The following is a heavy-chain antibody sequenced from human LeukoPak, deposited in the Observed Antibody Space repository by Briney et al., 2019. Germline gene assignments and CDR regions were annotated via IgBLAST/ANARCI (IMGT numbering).Heavy chain of an antibody. D-gene: IGHD3-10*01. Sequence: SETLSLTCAVYGGSFSGYYWSWIRQPPGKGLEWIGEINHSGSTNYNPSLKSRVTISVDTSKNQFSLKLSSVTAADTAVYYCARLLYGMDVWGQGTTVTVSS. CDR3: ARLLYGMDV. CDR1: GGSFSGYY. J-gene: IGHJ6*02. V-gene: IGHV4-34*01. CDR2: INHSGST.